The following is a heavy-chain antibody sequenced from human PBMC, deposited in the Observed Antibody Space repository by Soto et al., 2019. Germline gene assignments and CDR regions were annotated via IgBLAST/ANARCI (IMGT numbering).Heavy chain of an antibody. D-gene: IGHD3-3*01. CDR1: GGTFSSYT. CDR3: ARDRVTIFGVVPRYYFDY. J-gene: IGHJ4*02. V-gene: IGHV1-69*08. Sequence: QVQLVQSGAEVKKPGSSVKVSCKASGGTFSSYTISWVRQAPGQGLEWMGRIIPILGIANYAQKFQGRVTITAEKSTSTAYMELSSLRSEDTAVYYCARDRVTIFGVVPRYYFDYWGQGTLVTVSS. CDR2: IIPILGIA.